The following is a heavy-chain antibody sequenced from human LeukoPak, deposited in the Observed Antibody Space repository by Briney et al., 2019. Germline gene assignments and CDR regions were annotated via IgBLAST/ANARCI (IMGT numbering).Heavy chain of an antibody. D-gene: IGHD3-10*01. CDR1: GYAFTSYG. CDR2: ISAYNGNT. Sequence: ASVKVSCKASGYAFTSYGISWVRQAPGQGLEWMGWISAYNGNTNYAQKLQGRVTMTTDTSTSTAYMELRSLRSDDTAVYYCARDYYGSGSYPLRWHPGNYWGQGTLVTVSS. V-gene: IGHV1-18*01. CDR3: ARDYYGSGSYPLRWHPGNY. J-gene: IGHJ4*02.